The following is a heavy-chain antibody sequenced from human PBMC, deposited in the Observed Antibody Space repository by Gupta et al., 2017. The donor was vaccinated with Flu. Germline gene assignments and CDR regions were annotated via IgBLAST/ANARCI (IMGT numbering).Heavy chain of an antibody. CDR2: IYSHDGRA. V-gene: IGHV4-61*02. J-gene: IGHJ3*01. CDR3: ARAAEYDLNRHGLDL. CDR1: GGSMTSRTYY. Sequence: QVQLQESGPGLVKSSQTLSLTCTVSGGSMTSRTYYWTWIRKSAGKGLEWIGRIYSHDGRAFYSPSLQSRVTISVDTSKNQFSLTLRSVTAADTAMYYCARAAEYDLNRHGLDLWGQGTMVTVSS. D-gene: IGHD3-3*01.